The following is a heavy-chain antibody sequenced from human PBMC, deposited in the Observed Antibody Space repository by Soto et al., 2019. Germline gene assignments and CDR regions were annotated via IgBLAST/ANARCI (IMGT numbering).Heavy chain of an antibody. CDR2: IIPIFGIA. CDR3: ARLYSSSSHYYYGMDV. CDR1: GGTFSSYA. V-gene: IGHV1-69*13. D-gene: IGHD6-6*01. Sequence: SVKVSCKASGGTFSSYAISWVRQAPGQGLEWMGGIIPIFGIANYAQKFQGRVTITADESTSTAYMELSSLRSEDTAVYYCARLYSSSSHYYYGMDVWGQGTTVTVSS. J-gene: IGHJ6*02.